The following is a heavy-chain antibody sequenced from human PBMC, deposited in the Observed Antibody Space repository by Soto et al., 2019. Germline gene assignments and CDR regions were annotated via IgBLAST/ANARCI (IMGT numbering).Heavy chain of an antibody. CDR1: GYIFSSYE. V-gene: IGHV3-48*03. J-gene: IGHJ6*02. CDR2: ISSSGTTI. CDR3: ARVMEDIVVGNNFYYYGMDV. D-gene: IGHD2-2*01. Sequence: PGGSLRLSCATSGYIFSSYEMDWVRQAPGKGLEWVSYISSSGTTIYYTDSVKGRFTISRDNAKNSLYLQMSSLRAEDTAVYYCARVMEDIVVGNNFYYYGMDVWGQVTTVTVSS.